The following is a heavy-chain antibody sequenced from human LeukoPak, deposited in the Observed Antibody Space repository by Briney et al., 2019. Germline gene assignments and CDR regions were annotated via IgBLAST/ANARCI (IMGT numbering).Heavy chain of an antibody. V-gene: IGHV3-21*01. CDR2: ISSSSSYI. CDR1: GFTFSSYS. Sequence: GGSLRLSCAASGFTFSSYSMNWVRQAPGKGLEWVSSISSSSSYIYYADSVKGRFTISRDNAKNSLYLQMNSLRAEDTAVYYCAKRYFYDSSRGAFDVWGQGTMVTVSS. CDR3: AKRYFYDSSRGAFDV. D-gene: IGHD3-22*01. J-gene: IGHJ3*01.